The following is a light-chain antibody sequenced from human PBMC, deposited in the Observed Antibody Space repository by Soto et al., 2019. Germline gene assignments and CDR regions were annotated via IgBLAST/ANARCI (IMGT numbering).Light chain of an antibody. Sequence: QSALTQPRSVSGSPGQSVTISCTGTSSDVGGYNYVSWYQQHPGKAPKLMIFDVSKRPSGVPDRFSGSKSGNTASLTISGLQAEDEADYYRCSYAGSYVVFGGGTKVTV. CDR2: DVS. CDR1: SSDVGGYNY. CDR3: CSYAGSYVV. J-gene: IGLJ2*01. V-gene: IGLV2-11*01.